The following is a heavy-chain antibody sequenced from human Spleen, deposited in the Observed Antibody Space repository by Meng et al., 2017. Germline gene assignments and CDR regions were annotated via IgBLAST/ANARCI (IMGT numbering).Heavy chain of an antibody. V-gene: IGHV3-11*04. J-gene: IGHJ4*02. CDR2: ISSSGSTI. CDR3: ARGGGHSSSWYYFDY. CDR1: GFTVSHNY. Sequence: GGSLRLSCAASGFTVSHNYMSWVRQAPGKGLEWVSYISSSGSTIYYADSVKGRFTISRDNAKNSLYLQMNSLRAEDTAVYYCARGGGHSSSWYYFDYWGQGTLVTVSS. D-gene: IGHD6-13*01.